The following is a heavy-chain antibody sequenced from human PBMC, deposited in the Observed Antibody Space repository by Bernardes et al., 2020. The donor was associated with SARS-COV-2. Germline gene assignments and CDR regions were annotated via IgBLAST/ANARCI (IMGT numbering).Heavy chain of an antibody. Sequence: GGSLRLSCAASGFTFDDFAMHWVRHSPGKGLEWVSGISWNSGSIGYAASVKGRFTISRDNAKNSLYLQMNSLRAGDTAVYYCARGGTGTTYYYYYGMDVWGQGTTVTVSS. CDR3: ARGGTGTTYYYYYGMDV. V-gene: IGHV3-9*01. CDR1: GFTFDDFA. CDR2: ISWNSGSI. D-gene: IGHD1-1*01. J-gene: IGHJ6*02.